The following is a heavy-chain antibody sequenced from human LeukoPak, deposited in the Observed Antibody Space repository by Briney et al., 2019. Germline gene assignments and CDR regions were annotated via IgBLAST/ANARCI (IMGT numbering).Heavy chain of an antibody. CDR3: ARHFSYGPASYPLDS. CDR1: GDFIIGYY. CDR2: IRSTGAT. J-gene: IGHJ5*01. D-gene: IGHD3-10*01. V-gene: IGHV4-59*08. Sequence: PSETLSLTCTVSGDFIIGYYWSWVRQSPMKRLEWIAYIRSTGATNYSPSLRSRVTISMDTSKNQFSLKLTSVTAADTAVYFCARHFSYGPASYPLDSWGQGTLVTVSS.